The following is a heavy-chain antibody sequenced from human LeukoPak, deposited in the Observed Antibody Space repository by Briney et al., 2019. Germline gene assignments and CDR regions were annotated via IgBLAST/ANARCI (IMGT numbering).Heavy chain of an antibody. D-gene: IGHD5-18*01. Sequence: PSETLSLTCTVSGGSISSSSYYWGWIRQPPGKGLEWIGEIYHSGSTNYNPSLKSRVTISVDKSKNQFSLKLSSVTAADTAVYYCARIQSRYSYGQDYWGQGTLVTVSS. CDR2: IYHSGST. CDR1: GGSISSSSYY. J-gene: IGHJ4*02. V-gene: IGHV4-39*07. CDR3: ARIQSRYSYGQDY.